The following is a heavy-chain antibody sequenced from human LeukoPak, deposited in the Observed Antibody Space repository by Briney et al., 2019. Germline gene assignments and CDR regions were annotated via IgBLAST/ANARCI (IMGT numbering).Heavy chain of an antibody. D-gene: IGHD3-22*01. CDR2: IYTSGIT. Sequence: SETLSLTCTVSGGSISIYYWSWIRQPAGKGLEWIGRIYTSGITNYNPSLKSRVTISVDTSKNQFSLKLSSVTAADTAVYYCARVPYYDSSGGLDYWGQGTLVTVSS. CDR1: GGSISIYY. CDR3: ARVPYYDSSGGLDY. V-gene: IGHV4-4*07. J-gene: IGHJ4*02.